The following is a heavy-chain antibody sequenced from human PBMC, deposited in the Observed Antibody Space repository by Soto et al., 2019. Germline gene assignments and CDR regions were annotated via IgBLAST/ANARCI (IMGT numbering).Heavy chain of an antibody. V-gene: IGHV4-34*01. D-gene: IGHD2-2*01. Sequence: QVQLQQWGAGLLKPSETLSLTCAVYGGSFSGYYWSWIRQPPGKGLEWIGEINHSGSTNYNPSLKSRVTRTVDPSKIQLSLELRSVTAADTAVYYCAREGIVVVPALAYWGQGTLVTVSS. CDR2: INHSGST. CDR1: GGSFSGYY. J-gene: IGHJ4*02. CDR3: AREGIVVVPALAY.